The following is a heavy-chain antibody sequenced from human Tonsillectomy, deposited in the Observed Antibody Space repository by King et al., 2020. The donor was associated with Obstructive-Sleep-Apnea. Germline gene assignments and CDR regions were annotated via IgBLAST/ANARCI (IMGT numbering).Heavy chain of an antibody. CDR3: ARGSDEL. Sequence: VPLQESGPGLVKPSQNLSLTCTVSGGSISSSDFYWRWIRQPPGKGLEWVGCIFYNGSTSYNPSLKRRVAISVGTSKKEFSLKLRSATAADMAVYYCARGSDELWGRGTLVTVSS. V-gene: IGHV4-30-4*01. CDR2: IFYNGST. J-gene: IGHJ2*01. CDR1: GGSISSSDFY.